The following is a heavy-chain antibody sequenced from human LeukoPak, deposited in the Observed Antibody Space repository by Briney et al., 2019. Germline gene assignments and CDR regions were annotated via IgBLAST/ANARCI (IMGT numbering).Heavy chain of an antibody. CDR1: GGSISSYY. CDR2: IYYSGST. V-gene: IGHV4-59*01. Sequence: SETLSLTCTVSGGSISSYYWSCIRQPPGKGLEWIGYIYYSGSTNYNPSLKSRVTISVDTSKNQFSLKLSTVTAADTAMYYCARTIRDGYNPFDYWGQGTLVTVSS. CDR3: ARTIRDGYNPFDY. J-gene: IGHJ4*02. D-gene: IGHD5-24*01.